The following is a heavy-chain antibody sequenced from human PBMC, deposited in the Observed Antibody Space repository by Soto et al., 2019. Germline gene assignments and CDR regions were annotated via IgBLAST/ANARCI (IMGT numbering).Heavy chain of an antibody. J-gene: IGHJ6*03. CDR1: GFTFDDYA. V-gene: IGHV3-9*01. CDR2: ISWNSGSI. D-gene: IGHD6-19*01. CDR3: AKDLAVAENYYYYYYMDV. Sequence: EVQLVESGGGLVQPGRSLRLSCAASGFTFDDYAMHWVRQAPGKGLEWVSGISWNSGSIGYADSVKGRFTISRDNAKNSLYLQMNSLRAEDTALYYCAKDLAVAENYYYYYYMDVWGKGTTVTVSS.